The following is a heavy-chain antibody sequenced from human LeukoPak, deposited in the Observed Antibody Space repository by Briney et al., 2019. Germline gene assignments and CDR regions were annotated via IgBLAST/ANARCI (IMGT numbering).Heavy chain of an antibody. D-gene: IGHD1-26*01. CDR2: IHPGDSDT. V-gene: IGHV5-51*01. J-gene: IGHJ4*02. Sequence: GESLNISCKGPGYSFTSYWIGWVRQIPGQGLEWMGIIHPGDSDTRHTPSIQGQDTISTHKSIPTAHLPWISLTASHTALYYCARHGGSFYFDYWGQGTLVTVSS. CDR1: GYSFTSYW. CDR3: ARHGGSFYFDY.